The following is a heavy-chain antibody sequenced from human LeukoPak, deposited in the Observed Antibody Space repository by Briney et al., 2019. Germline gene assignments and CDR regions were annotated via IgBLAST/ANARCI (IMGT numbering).Heavy chain of an antibody. Sequence: SVKVSCKASGGTFSNYAISWVRQAPGQGLEWMGRIIPILGIANYAQEFQGRVTITADKSTSTAYMELSSLRSEDTAVYYCARTEEGGFDRWGQGTLVTVSS. V-gene: IGHV1-69*04. D-gene: IGHD1-14*01. CDR1: GGTFSNYA. J-gene: IGHJ5*02. CDR3: ARTEEGGFDR. CDR2: IIPILGIA.